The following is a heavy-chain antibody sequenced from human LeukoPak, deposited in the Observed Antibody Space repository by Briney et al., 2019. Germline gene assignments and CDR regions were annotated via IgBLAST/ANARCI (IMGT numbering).Heavy chain of an antibody. Sequence: GGSLRLSCAASGFTFSNYWMSWVRQAPGKGLEWVANIKEDGSEKHYVDSVKGRFTISRDNAKNSLYLQMSSLRVDDTAVYYCARTIRGYWGQGTLVTVSS. V-gene: IGHV3-7*03. D-gene: IGHD3-10*01. CDR2: IKEDGSEK. CDR1: GFTFSNYW. CDR3: ARTIRGY. J-gene: IGHJ4*02.